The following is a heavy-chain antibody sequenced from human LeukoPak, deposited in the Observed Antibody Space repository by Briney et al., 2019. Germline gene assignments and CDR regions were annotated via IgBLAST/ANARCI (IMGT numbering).Heavy chain of an antibody. D-gene: IGHD3-3*01. CDR3: ARGLKGVLSGVVIY. CDR1: GYTFTGYY. Sequence: ASVKVSCKASGYTFTGYYMHWVRQAPGQGLEWMGRINPNSGGTNYAQKFQGRVTMTRDTSISTAYMELSRLRSADTAVYYCARGLKGVLSGVVIYWGQGTLVTVSS. V-gene: IGHV1-2*06. CDR2: INPNSGGT. J-gene: IGHJ4*02.